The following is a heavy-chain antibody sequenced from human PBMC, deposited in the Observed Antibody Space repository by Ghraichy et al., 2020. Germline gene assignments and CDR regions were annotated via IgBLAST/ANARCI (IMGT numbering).Heavy chain of an antibody. V-gene: IGHV3-23*01. D-gene: IGHD3-22*01. CDR3: VKLLERYYERGGYPPSY. Sequence: GESLNISCAASGFTFSSHVMSWVRQAPGKGLEWVSGISSSGAGTYYADSVKGRFIISRDNSKSTLFLQMNSLRAEDTAVYYCVKLLERYYERGGYPPSYWGQGALVTVSS. CDR1: GFTFSSHV. CDR2: ISSSGAGT. J-gene: IGHJ4*02.